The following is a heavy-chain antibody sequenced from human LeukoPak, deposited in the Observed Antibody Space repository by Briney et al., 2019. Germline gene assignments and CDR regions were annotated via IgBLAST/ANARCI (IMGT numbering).Heavy chain of an antibody. J-gene: IGHJ4*02. CDR3: AKDRIAVAGADY. D-gene: IGHD6-19*01. CDR1: GCTFSSYA. CDR2: ISGSGGST. V-gene: IGHV3-23*01. Sequence: GGALRLSCAASGCTFSSYAMSWVRQAPGKGLEWVSAISGSGGSTYYADSVKGRFTISRDNSKNTLYLQMNSLRAEDTAVYYCAKDRIAVAGADYWGQGTLVTVSS.